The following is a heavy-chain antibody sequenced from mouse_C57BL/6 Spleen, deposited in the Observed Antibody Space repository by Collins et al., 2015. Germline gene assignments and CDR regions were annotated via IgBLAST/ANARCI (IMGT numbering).Heavy chain of an antibody. D-gene: IGHD1-1*01. J-gene: IGHJ3*01. CDR3: AREDYYGSSPWFAY. V-gene: IGHV1-87*01. CDR2: IYPGDGDT. Sequence: QVQLQQSGAELARPGASVKLSCKASGYTFTSYWMQWVKQRPGQGLEWIGAIYPGDGDTRYTQKFKGKATLTADKSSSTAYMQLSSLASEDSAVYYCAREDYYGSSPWFAYWGQGTLVTVS. CDR1: GYTFTSYW.